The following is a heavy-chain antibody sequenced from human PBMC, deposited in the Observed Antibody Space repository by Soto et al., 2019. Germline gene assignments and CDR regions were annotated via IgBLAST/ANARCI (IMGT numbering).Heavy chain of an antibody. V-gene: IGHV3-30*18. J-gene: IGHJ3*02. CDR3: AKDLVVVVAATGGYAFDI. D-gene: IGHD2-15*01. CDR2: ISYDGSNK. CDR1: GFTFSSYG. Sequence: QVQLVESGGGVVQPGRSLRLSCAASGFTFSSYGMHWVRQAPGKGLEWVAVISYDGSNKYYADSVKGRFTISRDNSKNTLYLQMNSLRDEDTAVYYCAKDLVVVVAATGGYAFDIWGQGTMVTVSS.